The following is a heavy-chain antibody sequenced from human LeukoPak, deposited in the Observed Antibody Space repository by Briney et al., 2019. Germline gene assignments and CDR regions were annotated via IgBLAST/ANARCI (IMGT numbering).Heavy chain of an antibody. Sequence: SETLSLTCAVYGGSFSGYYWSWIRQPPGKGLEWIGEINHSGSTNYNPSLKSRVTISVDTSKNQFSLKLSSVTAADTAVYYCAXGLTVYDYIWGSYRSRSWFDPWGQGTLXTVSS. D-gene: IGHD3-16*02. J-gene: IGHJ5*02. CDR1: GGSFSGYY. CDR2: INHSGST. V-gene: IGHV4-34*01. CDR3: AXGLTVYDYIWGSYRSRSWFDP.